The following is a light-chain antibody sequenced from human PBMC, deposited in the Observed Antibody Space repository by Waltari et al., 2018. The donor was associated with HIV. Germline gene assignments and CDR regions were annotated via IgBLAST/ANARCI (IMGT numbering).Light chain of an antibody. CDR1: QSVGSN. CDR3: QQYHHWPYT. J-gene: IGKJ2*01. Sequence: EIVTTQSPATLSVSPGERATLSCTASQSVGSNFAWYQQKPGQAPSLLIYGASTRATGVPGRFSGSGSGTEFTLTISGLQSEDCAVYYCQQYHHWPYTFRQGTKLEIK. V-gene: IGKV3-15*01. CDR2: GAS.